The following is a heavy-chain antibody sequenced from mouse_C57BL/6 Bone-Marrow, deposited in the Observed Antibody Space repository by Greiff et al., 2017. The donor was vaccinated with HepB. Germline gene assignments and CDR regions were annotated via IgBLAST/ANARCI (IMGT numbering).Heavy chain of an antibody. Sequence: EVKVVESGGGLVQSGRSLRLSCATSGFTFSDFYMEWVRQAPGKGLEWIAASRNKANDYTTEYSASVKGRFIVSRDTSQSILYLQMNALRAEDTAIYYCVRALTGTFAMDYWGQGTSVTVSS. CDR3: VRALTGTFAMDY. V-gene: IGHV7-1*01. CDR2: SRNKANDYTT. J-gene: IGHJ4*01. D-gene: IGHD4-1*01. CDR1: GFTFSDFY.